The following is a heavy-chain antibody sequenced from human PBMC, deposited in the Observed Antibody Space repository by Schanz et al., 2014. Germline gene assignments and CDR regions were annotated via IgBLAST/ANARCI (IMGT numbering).Heavy chain of an antibody. Sequence: EVHLVESGGGLVKPGGSLRLSCGASGFTFSDYSMNWVRQAPGKGLEWVSSISDSSSYIYYADSVKGRFTISRDNAKNYLYLQMSSLRAEDTAVYYCARDRVQYSSGWYSDSWGQGTLVTVSS. V-gene: IGHV3-21*01. CDR2: ISDSSSYI. J-gene: IGHJ4*02. D-gene: IGHD6-19*01. CDR1: GFTFSDYS. CDR3: ARDRVQYSSGWYSDS.